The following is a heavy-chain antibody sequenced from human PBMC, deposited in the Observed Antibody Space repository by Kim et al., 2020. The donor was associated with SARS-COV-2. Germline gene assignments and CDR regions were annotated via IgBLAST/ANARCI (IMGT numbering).Heavy chain of an antibody. D-gene: IGHD5-18*01. CDR3: ARDPGDSYGQTFSWFDP. CDR2: IYHSGST. J-gene: IGHJ5*02. CDR1: GGSISSSNW. Sequence: SETLSLTCAVSGGSISSSNWWSWVRQPPGKGLEWIGEIYHSGSTNYNPSLKSRVTISVDKSKNQFSLKLSSVTAADTAVYYCARDPGDSYGQTFSWFDPWGQGTLVTVSS. V-gene: IGHV4-4*02.